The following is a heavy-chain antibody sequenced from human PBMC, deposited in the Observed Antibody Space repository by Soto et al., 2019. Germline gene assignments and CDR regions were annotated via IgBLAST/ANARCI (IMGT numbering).Heavy chain of an antibody. Sequence: QVQLVQSGAEVKKPGSSVKVSCKTSGVSFNNNGIGWVRQAPGHGLDWMGGVSPPFRTSNYARTFQGRISITAVASTGTVNMELSSLTSEDTAQYYCARVLYYGSGSYSPYGMDVWGQGTTVTVSS. CDR1: GVSFNNNG. J-gene: IGHJ6*02. V-gene: IGHV1-69*01. D-gene: IGHD3-10*01. CDR2: VSPPFRTS. CDR3: ARVLYYGSGSYSPYGMDV.